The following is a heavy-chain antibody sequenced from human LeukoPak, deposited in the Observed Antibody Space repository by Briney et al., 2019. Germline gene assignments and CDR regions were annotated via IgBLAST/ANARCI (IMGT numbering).Heavy chain of an antibody. J-gene: IGHJ4*02. CDR1: GGSISSYY. V-gene: IGHV4-59*12. CDR3: ARAVGYCTSTSCYDFDY. Sequence: SSETLSLTCTVSGGSISSYYWNWIRQPPGKGLEWIGYIYYSGSTNYNPSLKSRVSISVDTSKNHISLKLSSVTAADTAVYYCARAVGYCTSTSCYDFDYWGQGTLVTVSS. CDR2: IYYSGST. D-gene: IGHD2-2*03.